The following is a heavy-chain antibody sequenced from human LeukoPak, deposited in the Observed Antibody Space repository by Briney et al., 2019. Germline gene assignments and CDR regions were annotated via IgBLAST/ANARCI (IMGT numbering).Heavy chain of an antibody. CDR3: ARERSSGWYFDY. CDR1: GFTFSSYG. D-gene: IGHD6-19*01. Sequence: GGSLRLSCSASGFTFSSYGMNWVRQAPGKGLEWVSSISSSSSYIYYADSVKGRFTISRDNAKNSLYLQMNSLRAEDTAVYYCARERSSGWYFDYWGQGTLVTVSS. V-gene: IGHV3-21*01. CDR2: ISSSSSYI. J-gene: IGHJ4*02.